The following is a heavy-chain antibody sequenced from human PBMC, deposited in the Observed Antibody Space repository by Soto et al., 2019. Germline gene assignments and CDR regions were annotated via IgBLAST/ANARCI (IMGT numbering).Heavy chain of an antibody. Sequence: EVQLLESAGGLVQPGGSLSLSCAASGFTFSSYAMRWVRQAPGKGLEWVSAISGSGGNTYYADSVKGRFTISRDNSKNTLFLQLNSLRAEDTAVYYCAKGAGSGWYPDYWGQGTLVTVSS. V-gene: IGHV3-23*01. CDR1: GFTFSSYA. CDR2: ISGSGGNT. D-gene: IGHD6-19*01. J-gene: IGHJ4*02. CDR3: AKGAGSGWYPDY.